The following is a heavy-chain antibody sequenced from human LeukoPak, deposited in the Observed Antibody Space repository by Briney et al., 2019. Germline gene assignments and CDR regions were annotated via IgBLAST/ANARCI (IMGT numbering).Heavy chain of an antibody. Sequence: PSETLSLTCTVSGGSVSSGSYYWSWIRQPPGKGLEWIGYIYYSGSTNYNPSLKSRVTISVDTPKNQFSLKLSSVTAADTAVYYCARVTYDFWSGDRYYFDYWGQGTLVTVSS. CDR2: IYYSGST. CDR3: ARVTYDFWSGDRYYFDY. V-gene: IGHV4-61*01. D-gene: IGHD3-3*01. CDR1: GGSVSSGSYY. J-gene: IGHJ4*02.